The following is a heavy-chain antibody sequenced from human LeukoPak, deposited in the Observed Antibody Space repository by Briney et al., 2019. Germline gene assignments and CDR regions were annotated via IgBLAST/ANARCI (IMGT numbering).Heavy chain of an antibody. CDR1: GFTFSSYW. CDR3: TKDPPLMITFGGVIS. D-gene: IGHD3-16*02. V-gene: IGHV3-74*01. CDR2: INSDGSST. Sequence: GGSLRLSCAASGFTFSSYWMHWVRQAPGKGLVWVSRINSDGSSTGYADSVKGRFTISRDNAKNTLYLQMKSLRAEDTAIYYCTKDPPLMITFGGVISWGQGTLVTVSS. J-gene: IGHJ5*02.